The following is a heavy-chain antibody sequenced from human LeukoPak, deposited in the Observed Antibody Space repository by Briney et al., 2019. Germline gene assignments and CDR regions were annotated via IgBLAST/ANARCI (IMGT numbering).Heavy chain of an antibody. Sequence: ASVKVSCKASGYTFTSYAMHWVRQAPGQRLEWMGWINTGNGNTKYSQKFQGRVTITRDTSASTAYMELSSLRSEDTAVYYCARANCGGDCYTSNWGQGTLVTVSS. J-gene: IGHJ4*02. CDR1: GYTFTSYA. D-gene: IGHD2-21*02. V-gene: IGHV1-3*04. CDR3: ARANCGGDCYTSN. CDR2: INTGNGNT.